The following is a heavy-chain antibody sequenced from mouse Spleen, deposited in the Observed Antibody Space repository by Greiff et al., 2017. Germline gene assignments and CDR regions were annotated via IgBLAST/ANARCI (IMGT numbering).Heavy chain of an antibody. V-gene: IGHV1-26*01. J-gene: IGHJ2*01. D-gene: IGHD2-5*01. CDR2: INPNNGGT. Sequence: EVQLQQSGPELVKPGASVKISCKASGYTFTDYYMNWVKQSHGKSLEWIGDINPNNGGTSYNQKFKGKATLTVDKSSSTAYMELRSLTSEDSAVYYCANYYSNYLDYWGQGTTLTVSS. CDR1: GYTFTDYY. CDR3: ANYYSNYLDY.